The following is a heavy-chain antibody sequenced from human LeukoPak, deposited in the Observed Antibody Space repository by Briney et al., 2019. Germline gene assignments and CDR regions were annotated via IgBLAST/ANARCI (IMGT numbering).Heavy chain of an antibody. Sequence: GGSLRLSCAASGFTFSSYAMSWVRQAPGKGLEWVSAVSGSVGSTYYADSVKGRFTISRDNSKNPMYLQMNSLRAEDTAVYYCAKDGDIVVVPAAMEEYFQHWGQGTLVTVSS. V-gene: IGHV3-23*01. D-gene: IGHD2-2*01. J-gene: IGHJ1*01. CDR2: VSGSVGST. CDR1: GFTFSSYA. CDR3: AKDGDIVVVPAAMEEYFQH.